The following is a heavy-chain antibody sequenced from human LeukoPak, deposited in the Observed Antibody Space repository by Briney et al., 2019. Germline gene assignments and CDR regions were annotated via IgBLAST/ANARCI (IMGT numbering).Heavy chain of an antibody. CDR1: GFTFSSYE. D-gene: IGHD4-17*01. CDR2: ISSSGSTI. J-gene: IGHJ1*01. V-gene: IGHV3-48*03. CDR3: VREDYGDYTESFQH. Sequence: PGGSLRLSCAASGFTFSSYEMNWVRQAPGKGLEWVSYISSSGSTIYYADSVKGRFTISRDNAKNSLYLQMNSLRAEDTAVYYCVREDYGDYTESFQHWGQGTLVTVSS.